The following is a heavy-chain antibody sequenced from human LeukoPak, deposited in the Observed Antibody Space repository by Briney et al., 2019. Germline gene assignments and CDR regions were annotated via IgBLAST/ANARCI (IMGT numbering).Heavy chain of an antibody. V-gene: IGHV1-46*01. CDR1: GYTFTNYN. J-gene: IGHJ4*02. Sequence: GASVKVSCKASGYTFTNYNMHWVRQAPGQGLEWMGTINPSGYRANFAQKFQGRVTMTSDTSTSTVYMELSSPRSEDTAVYYCARLTSTSWYECFDYWGQGTLVTVSS. D-gene: IGHD6-13*01. CDR3: ARLTSTSWYECFDY. CDR2: INPSGYRA.